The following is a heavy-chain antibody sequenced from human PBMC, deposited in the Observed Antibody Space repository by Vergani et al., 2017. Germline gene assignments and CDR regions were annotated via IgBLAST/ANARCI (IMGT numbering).Heavy chain of an antibody. D-gene: IGHD3-10*01. V-gene: IGHV1-2*02. CDR2: INPNSGGT. Sequence: QVQLVQSGAEVKKPGASVKVSCKASGYTFTGYYMHWVRQAPGQGLEWMGWINPNSGGTNYAQKFQGRVTMTRDTSISTAYMELSRLRSDDTAVYYCARDLWFGELDGYYYYYMDVWGKGTTVTVSS. J-gene: IGHJ6*03. CDR1: GYTFTGYY. CDR3: ARDLWFGELDGYYYYYMDV.